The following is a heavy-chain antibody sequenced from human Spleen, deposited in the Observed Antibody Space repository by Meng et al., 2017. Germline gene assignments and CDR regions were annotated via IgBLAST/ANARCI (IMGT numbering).Heavy chain of an antibody. J-gene: IGHJ4*02. CDR1: GYSFTRYA. CDR2: ISANTGKT. D-gene: IGHD6-19*01. V-gene: IGHV1-18*04. Sequence: QVQSLESGPEVEKPGASVKVSCKPTGYSFTRYAISWVRQAPGQGPEWLGWISANTGKTNYAQKFQDRVTMTTDTSTGTVYTELRGLRSDDTAIYYCARIVSGTEGFDYWGRGTLVTVSS. CDR3: ARIVSGTEGFDY.